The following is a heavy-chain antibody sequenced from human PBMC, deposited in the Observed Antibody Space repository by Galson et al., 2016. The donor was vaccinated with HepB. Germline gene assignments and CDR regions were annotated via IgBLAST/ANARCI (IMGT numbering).Heavy chain of an antibody. CDR1: GGSISSQH. CDR2: KSCTGVT. J-gene: IGHJ5*02. Sequence: SETLSLTCTVSGGSISSQHYSWIRQPPGKGLEWIGDKSCTGVTSYSPSLKGRVPISVDTSNNQLSLRLTSVTAADTDVDWCATAIPGYGGFPSWGQGTLVTVS. CDR3: ATAIPGYGGFPS. V-gene: IGHV4-59*11. D-gene: IGHD5-12*01.